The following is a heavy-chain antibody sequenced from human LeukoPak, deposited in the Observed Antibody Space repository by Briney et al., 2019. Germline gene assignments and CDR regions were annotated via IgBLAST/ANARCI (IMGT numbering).Heavy chain of an antibody. D-gene: IGHD1-26*01. Sequence: SETLSLTCAVYGGSFSGYYWSWIRQPPGKGLEWIGYIYHSGSTYYNPSLKSRVTISVDRSKNQFSLKLSSVTAADTAVYYCARDQGFLRSGSYENDAFDIWGQGTMVTVSS. CDR2: IYHSGST. J-gene: IGHJ3*02. CDR1: GGSFSGYY. CDR3: ARDQGFLRSGSYENDAFDI. V-gene: IGHV4-30-2*01.